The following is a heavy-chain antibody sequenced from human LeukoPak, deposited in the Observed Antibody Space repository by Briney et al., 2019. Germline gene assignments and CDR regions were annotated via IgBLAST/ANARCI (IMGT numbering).Heavy chain of an antibody. V-gene: IGHV4-61*01. J-gene: IGHJ4*02. Sequence: SETLSLTCTVSGGSVSSGRYYWSWIRQPPGKGLEWIGYFYYSGSTNYNPSLKTRVTISVDTSKNQFSLKVSSVTAADTAVYYCARDNGDSSSGWFDYWGQGTLVTVSS. CDR3: ARDNGDSSSGWFDY. CDR1: GGSVSSGRYY. D-gene: IGHD6-6*01. CDR2: FYYSGST.